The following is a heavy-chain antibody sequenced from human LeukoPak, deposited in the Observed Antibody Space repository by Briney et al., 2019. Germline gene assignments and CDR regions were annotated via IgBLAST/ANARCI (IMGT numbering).Heavy chain of an antibody. Sequence: GGSLRLSCAASGLTFSSYWMSWVRQPPGKGLEWVANIKQDGSENYYVDSVKGRFTISRDNAKNSLYVQMNSLRAGDTVLYYCASRFPPDSWGQGTLVTVSS. CDR3: ASRFPPDS. CDR1: GLTFSSYW. CDR2: IKQDGSEN. J-gene: IGHJ4*02. V-gene: IGHV3-7*01. D-gene: IGHD3-16*01.